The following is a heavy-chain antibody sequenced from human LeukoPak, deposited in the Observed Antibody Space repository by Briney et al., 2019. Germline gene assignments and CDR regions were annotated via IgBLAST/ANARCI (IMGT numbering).Heavy chain of an antibody. D-gene: IGHD6-13*01. CDR3: ARRLSSSWNDAFDI. V-gene: IGHV4-39*01. CDR2: IYYSGST. Sequence: SETLTLTCTVSGGSISSSSYYWGWIRQPPGEGLEWIGSIYYSGSTYYNPSLKSRVTISVDTSKNQFSLKLSSVTAADTAVYYCARRLSSSWNDAFDIWGQGTTVTVSS. CDR1: GGSISSSSYY. J-gene: IGHJ3*02.